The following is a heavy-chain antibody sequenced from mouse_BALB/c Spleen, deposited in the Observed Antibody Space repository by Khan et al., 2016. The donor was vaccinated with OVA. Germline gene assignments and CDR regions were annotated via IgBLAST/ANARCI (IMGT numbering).Heavy chain of an antibody. D-gene: IGHD4-1*01. Sequence: EVELVESGGGLVQPGGSRKLSCAASGFTFSSFGMHWVRQAPEKGLEWVAYINSGSSTIYYADPVKGRFIISRDNHKNTLFLQMTSLRSEDTAMYYCARGNWAYWGQGTTLTVSS. CDR2: INSGSSTI. CDR1: GFTFSSFG. V-gene: IGHV5-17*02. CDR3: ARGNWAY. J-gene: IGHJ2*01.